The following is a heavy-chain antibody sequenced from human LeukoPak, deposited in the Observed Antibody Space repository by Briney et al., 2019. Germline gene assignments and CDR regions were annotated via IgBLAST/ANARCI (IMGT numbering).Heavy chain of an antibody. D-gene: IGHD6-19*01. CDR1: GFTFSSYG. CDR2: IWYDGSNK. CDR3: ARGAAVAAPAPFHY. Sequence: GGSLSLSCAASGFTFSSYGMHWVRQAPGKGLEWVAVIWYDGSNKYYADSVKGRFTISRDNSKNTLYLQMNSLRAEDTAVYYCARGAAVAAPAPFHYWGQGTLVTVSS. V-gene: IGHV3-33*01. J-gene: IGHJ4*02.